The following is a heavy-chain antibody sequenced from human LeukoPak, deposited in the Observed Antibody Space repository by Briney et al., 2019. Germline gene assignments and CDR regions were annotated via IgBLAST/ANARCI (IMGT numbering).Heavy chain of an antibody. CDR1: GGTFSSYA. J-gene: IGHJ4*02. D-gene: IGHD2-2*01. V-gene: IGHV1-69*13. CDR2: IIPFFGTA. CDR3: ARAVGYCSSTSCQSFDY. Sequence: TVKVSCKASGGTFSSYAISWVRQAPGQGLEWMGGIIPFFGTANYAQKLQGRVTITADESTSTAYMELSSLRSEDTAVYYCARAVGYCSSTSCQSFDYWGEGALVTVSS.